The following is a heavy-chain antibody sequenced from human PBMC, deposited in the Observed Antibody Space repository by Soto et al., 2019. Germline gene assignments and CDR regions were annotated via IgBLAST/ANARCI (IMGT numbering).Heavy chain of an antibody. CDR1: GYTFTSYG. CDR2: ISAYNGNT. J-gene: IGHJ5*02. CDR3: ARDRAAVAGVKFDP. D-gene: IGHD6-19*01. Sequence: ASVKVSCKASGYTFTSYGISWVRQAPGQGLEWMGWISAYNGNTNYAQKLRGRVTMTTDTSTSTAYMELRSLRSDDTAVYYCARDRAAVAGVKFDPWGQGTLVTSPQ. V-gene: IGHV1-18*04.